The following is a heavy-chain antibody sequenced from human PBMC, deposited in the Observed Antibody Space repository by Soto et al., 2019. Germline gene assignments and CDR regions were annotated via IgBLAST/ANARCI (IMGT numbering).Heavy chain of an antibody. CDR2: ISGSGGST. Sequence: HPGGSLRLSCAASGFTFSSYAMSWVRQAPGKGLEWVSAISGSGGSTYYADSVKGRFTISRDNSKNTLYLQMNSLRAEDTAVYYCAKDLQRWTFDYYYGMDVWGQGTTVTVSS. CDR3: AKDLQRWTFDYYYGMDV. D-gene: IGHD1-1*01. V-gene: IGHV3-23*01. J-gene: IGHJ6*02. CDR1: GFTFSSYA.